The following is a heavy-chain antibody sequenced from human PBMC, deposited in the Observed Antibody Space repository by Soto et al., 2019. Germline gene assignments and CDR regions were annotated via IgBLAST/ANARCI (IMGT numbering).Heavy chain of an antibody. Sequence: QVELMQSGGEVKRPGASVKVSCKSSRYTFTSHGISWVRQAPGQVLEWMGWISTFNGKTDSAQKFQGRVTMTADTRKNTAYMELRSLRSDDTAVYYCARLLTEGATFREDAFDIWGQGTKVTVSS. CDR2: ISTFNGKT. CDR3: ARLLTEGATFREDAFDI. D-gene: IGHD1-26*01. J-gene: IGHJ3*02. V-gene: IGHV1-18*01. CDR1: RYTFTSHG.